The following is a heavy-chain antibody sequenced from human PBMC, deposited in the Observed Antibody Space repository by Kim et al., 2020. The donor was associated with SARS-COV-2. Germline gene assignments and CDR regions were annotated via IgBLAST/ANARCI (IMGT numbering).Heavy chain of an antibody. CDR2: ISYDGSNK. J-gene: IGHJ6*02. V-gene: IGHV3-30*03. CDR1: GFTFSSDC. D-gene: IGHD3-16*01. Sequence: GGSLRLSCAASGFTFSSDCMHWVRQAPGKGLEWVAVISYDGSNKYYADSVKGRFTISRDNSKNTMYLHMNSLRAEDTAVYYCARDRIMITFGGVPRAYYYYGIDVWGQGTTGTVSS. CDR3: ARDRIMITFGGVPRAYYYYGIDV.